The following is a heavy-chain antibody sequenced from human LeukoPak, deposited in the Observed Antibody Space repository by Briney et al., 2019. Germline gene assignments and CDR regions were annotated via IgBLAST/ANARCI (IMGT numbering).Heavy chain of an antibody. CDR3: ARLVVAATRYFDY. Sequence: GESLDISGKGSGYSCISHGIAWVGQRPGKGLEWMGIIAPGCSDTRYSPSIQGQVIISAAKSLSTAFLQWSSLKASDTAMYCCARLVVAATRYFDYWGQGNLVTLS. V-gene: IGHV5-51*01. CDR1: GYSCISHG. CDR2: IAPGCSDT. D-gene: IGHD2-15*01. J-gene: IGHJ4*02.